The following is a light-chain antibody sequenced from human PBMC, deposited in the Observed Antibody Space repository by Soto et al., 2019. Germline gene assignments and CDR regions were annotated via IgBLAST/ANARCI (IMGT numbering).Light chain of an antibody. CDR2: EDN. CDR1: SGSIASNY. Sequence: NSMLTQPHSVSESPGKTVTISCTRSSGSIASNYVQWYQQRPGSSPTTVIYEDNQRPSGVPDRFSGSIDSSSNSASLTISGLKTEDEADYYCQSYDSSNWVFGGGTKVTVL. J-gene: IGLJ3*02. CDR3: QSYDSSNWV. V-gene: IGLV6-57*01.